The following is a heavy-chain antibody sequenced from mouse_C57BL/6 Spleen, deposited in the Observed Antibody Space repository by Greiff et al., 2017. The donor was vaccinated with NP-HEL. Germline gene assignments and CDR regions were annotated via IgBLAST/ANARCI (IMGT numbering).Heavy chain of an antibody. Sequence: VQLKQSGAELARPGASVKMSCKASGYTFTSYTMHWVKQRPGQGLEWIGYINPSSGYTKYNQKFKDKATLTADKSSSTAYMQLSSLTSEDSAVYYCARAGNYDYFDYWGQGTTLTVSS. CDR1: GYTFTSYT. D-gene: IGHD2-1*01. J-gene: IGHJ2*01. V-gene: IGHV1-4*01. CDR2: INPSSGYT. CDR3: ARAGNYDYFDY.